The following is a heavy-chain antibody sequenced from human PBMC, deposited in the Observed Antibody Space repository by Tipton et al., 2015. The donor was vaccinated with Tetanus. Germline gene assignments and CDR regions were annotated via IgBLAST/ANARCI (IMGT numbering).Heavy chain of an antibody. CDR3: ARDLAVAGTFGSDY. D-gene: IGHD6-19*01. V-gene: IGHV3-21*01. Sequence: SLRLSCAASGFTFSSYSMNWVRQAPGKGLEWVPSISSSSSYIYYADSVKGRFTISRDNAKNSLYLQMNSLRAEDTAVYYCARDLAVAGTFGSDYWGQGTQVTVSS. CDR1: GFTFSSYS. J-gene: IGHJ4*02. CDR2: ISSSSSYI.